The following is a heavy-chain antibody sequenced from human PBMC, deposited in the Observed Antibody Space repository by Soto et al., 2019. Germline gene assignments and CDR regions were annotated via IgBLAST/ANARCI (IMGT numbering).Heavy chain of an antibody. J-gene: IGHJ4*02. V-gene: IGHV3-72*01. D-gene: IGHD1-26*01. CDR3: ARSSGSYRSLDY. Sequence: EVQLVESGGGLVQPGGSLRLSCAASGFTFSDHYMDWVRQDPGKGLEWVGRSRNKGNSYTTEYAASVKGRFIISRDESKNSLYLQMNSLRSEDTAVYYCARSSGSYRSLDYWGQETLVTVSS. CDR1: GFTFSDHY. CDR2: SRNKGNSYTT.